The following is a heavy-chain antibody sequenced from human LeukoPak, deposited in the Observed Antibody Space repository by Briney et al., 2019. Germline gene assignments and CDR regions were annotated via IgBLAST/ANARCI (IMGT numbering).Heavy chain of an antibody. Sequence: GGSLRLSCAASGFTFSNAWMSWVRQAPGRGLEWVGRIKSKTDGGTTDYAALVKGRFTISRDDSKNTLYLQMNSLKTEDTAVYYCTTLLGRGGNYFDYWGQGTLVTVSS. CDR3: TTLLGRGGNYFDY. J-gene: IGHJ4*02. D-gene: IGHD2-15*01. V-gene: IGHV3-15*01. CDR1: GFTFSNAW. CDR2: IKSKTDGGTT.